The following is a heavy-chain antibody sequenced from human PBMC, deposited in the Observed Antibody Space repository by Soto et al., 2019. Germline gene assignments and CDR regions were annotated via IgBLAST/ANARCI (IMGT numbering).Heavy chain of an antibody. CDR3: ARRSSSSLGSLFDP. J-gene: IGHJ5*02. V-gene: IGHV4-39*01. CDR1: GGSISSSTYY. CDR2: MYYTGNK. Sequence: SETLSLTCTVSGGSISSSTYYWDWIRQPPGKGLEWIGAMYYTGNKNYNPSPESRVTMSVDTSKNQFSLKLSSVTPTDTAVYYCARRSSSSLGSLFDPWGRGILVTVSS. D-gene: IGHD6-6*01.